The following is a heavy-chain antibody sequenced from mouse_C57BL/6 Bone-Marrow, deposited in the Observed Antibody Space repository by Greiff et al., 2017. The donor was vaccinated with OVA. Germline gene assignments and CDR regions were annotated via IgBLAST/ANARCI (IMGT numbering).Heavy chain of an antibody. CDR3: ARQGGYAPYAMDY. Sequence: EVMLVESGGGLVQPGGSLKLSCAASGFTFSDYGMAWVRQAPRKGPEWVAFISNLAYSIYYADTVTGRFTISRENAKNTLYLEMSSLRSEDTAMYYCARQGGYAPYAMDYWGQGTSVTVSS. D-gene: IGHD3-2*02. V-gene: IGHV5-15*01. CDR1: GFTFSDYG. J-gene: IGHJ4*01. CDR2: ISNLAYSI.